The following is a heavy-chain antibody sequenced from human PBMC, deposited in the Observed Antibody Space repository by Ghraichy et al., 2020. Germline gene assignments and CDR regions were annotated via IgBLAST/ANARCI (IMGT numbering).Heavy chain of an antibody. CDR1: GGTFSSYA. D-gene: IGHD3-10*01. CDR2: IIPILGIA. J-gene: IGHJ4*02. CDR3: ARARVEYYYGSGSYRLDY. Sequence: SVKVSCKASGGTFSSYAISWVRQAPGQGLEWMGRIIPILGIANYAQKFQGRVTITADKSTSTAYMELSSLRSEDTAVYYCARARVEYYYGSGSYRLDYWGQGTLVTVSS. V-gene: IGHV1-69*04.